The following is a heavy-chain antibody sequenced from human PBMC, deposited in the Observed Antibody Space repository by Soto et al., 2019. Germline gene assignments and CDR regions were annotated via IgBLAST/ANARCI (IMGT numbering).Heavy chain of an antibody. V-gene: IGHV4-59*01. CDR3: ARELLPYYFDY. D-gene: IGHD2-15*01. CDR1: GGSISSYY. CDR2: IYYSGST. Sequence: PSETLSLTCTVSGGSISSYYWSWIRQPLGKGLEWIGYIYYSGSTNYNPSLKSRVTITVDTSKNQFSLKLSSVTAADTAVYYCARELLPYYFDYWGQGTLVTVSS. J-gene: IGHJ4*02.